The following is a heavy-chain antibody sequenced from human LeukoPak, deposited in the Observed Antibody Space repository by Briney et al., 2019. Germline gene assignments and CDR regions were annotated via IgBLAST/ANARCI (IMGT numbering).Heavy chain of an antibody. V-gene: IGHV4-34*01. CDR1: GGSFSGYY. CDR3: ARGPPLSVAGALDY. Sequence: SETLSLTCAVYGGSFSGYYWSWIRQPPGKGLEWIGEINHSGSTNYNPSLKSRVTISVDTSKNQFSLKLSSVTAADTAVYYCARGPPLSVAGALDYWGQGTLVTVSS. CDR2: INHSGST. D-gene: IGHD6-19*01. J-gene: IGHJ4*02.